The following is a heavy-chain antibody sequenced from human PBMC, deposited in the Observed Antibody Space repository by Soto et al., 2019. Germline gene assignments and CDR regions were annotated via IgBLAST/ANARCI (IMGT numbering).Heavy chain of an antibody. CDR3: ARIRYYYDSSGYYKPDHFDY. J-gene: IGHJ4*02. D-gene: IGHD3-22*01. CDR2: IYYSGST. CDR1: GGSISSGGYY. V-gene: IGHV4-31*03. Sequence: SETLSLTCTVSGGSISSGGYYWSWIRQHPGKGLEWIGHIYYSGSTYYNPSLKSRVTISVDTSKNQFSLKLSSVTAADTAVYYCARIRYYYDSSGYYKPDHFDYWGQGTLVTVSS.